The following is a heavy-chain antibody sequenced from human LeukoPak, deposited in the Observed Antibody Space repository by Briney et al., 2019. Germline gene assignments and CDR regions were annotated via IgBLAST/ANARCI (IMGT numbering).Heavy chain of an antibody. D-gene: IGHD4-23*01. CDR2: INHSGST. CDR1: GFTFSSYS. V-gene: IGHV4-34*08. J-gene: IGHJ3*02. CDR3: TGGNDAFDI. Sequence: GSLRLSCAASGFTFSSYSMNWVRQAPGKGLEWIGEINHSGSTNYNPSLKSRVTISVDTSKNQFSLKLSSVTAADTAVYYCTGGNDAFDIWGQGTMVTVSS.